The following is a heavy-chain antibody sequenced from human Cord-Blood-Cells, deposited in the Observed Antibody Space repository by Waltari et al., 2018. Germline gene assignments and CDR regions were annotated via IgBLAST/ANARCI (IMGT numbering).Heavy chain of an antibody. D-gene: IGHD1-26*01. V-gene: IGHV1-3*01. J-gene: IGHJ1*01. CDR2: INAGNGNT. CDR1: GYTFTSYA. CDR3: ARAKSGSYFYFQH. Sequence: QVQLVKSGAEVKKPGASVKVSCKASGYTFTSYAMTWVRTAPGQRLEWMGWINAGNGNTKYSQKFQGRVTITRDTSASTAYMELSSLRSEDTAVYYCARAKSGSYFYFQHWGQGTLVTVSS.